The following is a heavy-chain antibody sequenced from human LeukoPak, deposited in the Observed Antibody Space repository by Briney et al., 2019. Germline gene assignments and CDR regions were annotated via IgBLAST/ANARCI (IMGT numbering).Heavy chain of an antibody. CDR2: INSDGSST. CDR3: ARDRRGYTDY. J-gene: IGHJ4*02. V-gene: IGHV3-74*01. Sequence: GGSLRLSCAASGFTFSSYWMHWVRQAPGKGLVWFSRINSDGSSTSYADSVKGRFTISRDNAKNTLYLQMNSLRAEDTAVYYCARDRRGYTDYWGQGTLVTVSS. CDR1: GFTFSSYW. D-gene: IGHD6-13*01.